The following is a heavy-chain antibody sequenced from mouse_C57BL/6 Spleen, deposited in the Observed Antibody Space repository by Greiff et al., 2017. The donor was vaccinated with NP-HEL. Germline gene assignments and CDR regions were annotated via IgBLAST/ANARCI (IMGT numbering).Heavy chain of an antibody. J-gene: IGHJ4*01. CDR1: GYTFTSYW. CDR3: ARWDYGNYDAMDY. CDR2: IDPSDSET. D-gene: IGHD2-1*01. Sequence: QVQLKQPGAELVRPGSSVKLSCKASGYTFTSYWMHWVKQRPIQGLEWIGNIDPSDSETHYNQKFKDKATLTVDKSSSTAYMQLSSLTSEDSAVYYCARWDYGNYDAMDYWGQGTSVTVSS. V-gene: IGHV1-52*01.